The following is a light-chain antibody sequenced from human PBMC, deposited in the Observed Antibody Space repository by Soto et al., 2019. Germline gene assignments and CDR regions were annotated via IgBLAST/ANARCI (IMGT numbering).Light chain of an antibody. CDR2: GAS. J-gene: IGKJ2*01. CDR3: QQYNNWPYT. CDR1: QSVSSN. V-gene: IGKV3-15*01. Sequence: EIVMTQSPATLSLSPGERATLSCRASQSVSSNLAWYQQKPGQAPRLPIYGASTRATGIPARFSGSGSGTEFTLTLSSLQSEDFAVYYCQQYNNWPYTFGQGTKLEIK.